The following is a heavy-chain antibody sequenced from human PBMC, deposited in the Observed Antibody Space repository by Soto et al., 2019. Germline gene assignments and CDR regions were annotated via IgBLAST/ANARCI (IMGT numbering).Heavy chain of an antibody. J-gene: IGHJ6*02. D-gene: IGHD2-15*01. CDR2: TIPLFGTA. V-gene: IGHV1-69*13. Sequence: SVKVSCKASGGTFSSYAISWVGQAPGQGLEWMGGTIPLFGTANYAQKFQGRVTITADESTSTAYMALSSLRSEATAVYYCAGDRPAYCSGGSCYHPAPRGVFYYYGMDVSG. CDR3: AGDRPAYCSGGSCYHPAPRGVFYYYGMDV. CDR1: GGTFSSYA.